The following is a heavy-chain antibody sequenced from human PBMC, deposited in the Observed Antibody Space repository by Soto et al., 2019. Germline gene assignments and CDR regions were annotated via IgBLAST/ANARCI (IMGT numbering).Heavy chain of an antibody. J-gene: IGHJ3*02. CDR2: IYYSGST. Sequence: SETLSLTCTVSGGSISSSSYYWGWIRQPPGKGLEWIGSIYYSGSTYYNPSLKSRVTISVDTSKNQFSLKLSSVTAADTAVYYCARHRRTAARPGAFDIWGQGTMVTVSS. V-gene: IGHV4-39*01. CDR3: ARHRRTAARPGAFDI. CDR1: GGSISSSSYY. D-gene: IGHD6-6*01.